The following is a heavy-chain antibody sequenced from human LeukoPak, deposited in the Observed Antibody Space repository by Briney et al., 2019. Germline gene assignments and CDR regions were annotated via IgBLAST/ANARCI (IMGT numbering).Heavy chain of an antibody. D-gene: IGHD6-13*01. CDR1: GGTFSSYA. CDR3: ARGGGQQLGYYYYGMDV. J-gene: IGHJ6*02. Sequence: ASVKVSCKASGGTFSSYAISWVRQAPGQGLEWMGRIIPILGIANYAQKFQGRVTITADKSTSTAYMELSSLRSEDTAVYYCARGGGQQLGYYYYGMDVWGQGTTVTVSS. V-gene: IGHV1-69*04. CDR2: IIPILGIA.